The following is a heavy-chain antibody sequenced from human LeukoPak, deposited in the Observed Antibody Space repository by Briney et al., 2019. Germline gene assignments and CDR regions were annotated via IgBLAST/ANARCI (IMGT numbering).Heavy chain of an antibody. J-gene: IGHJ4*02. Sequence: GSLRLSCAASGFTVSSNYMSWVRQAPGKGLEWVSSITRSGDTTYYADSVKGRFTISRDNSKNTLYLLVNSLRAEDTAIYYCAKDHWSRYCSTTSCSYFDSWGQGTLVTVS. D-gene: IGHD2-2*01. CDR2: ITRSGDTT. V-gene: IGHV3-23*01. CDR1: GFTVSSNY. CDR3: AKDHWSRYCSTTSCSYFDS.